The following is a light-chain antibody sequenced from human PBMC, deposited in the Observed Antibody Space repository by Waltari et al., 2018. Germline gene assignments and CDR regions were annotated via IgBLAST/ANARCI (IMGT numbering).Light chain of an antibody. Sequence: DIQMTQSPSSLSASVGDRVTIICRANQSISNFFNWFQQKPGKAPNLLMYAASSLHSGVPSRFSGRGSGTDFTLTITSVQPEDFATYFCQQGFTTPWTFVQGTKVEIK. CDR2: AAS. CDR3: QQGFTTPWT. CDR1: QSISNF. V-gene: IGKV1-39*01. J-gene: IGKJ1*01.